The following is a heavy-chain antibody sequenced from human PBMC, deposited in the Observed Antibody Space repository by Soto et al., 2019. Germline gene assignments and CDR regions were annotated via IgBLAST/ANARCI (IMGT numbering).Heavy chain of an antibody. Sequence: ASVKVSCKSSGYLFSDYGITWVRQAPGQGHEWMGWISAYNGNTDYPQKFQDTLTVATDASTSTAYMELRSLRSDATALYYCARPVTSPDHLDIWGQGTMVTVSS. V-gene: IGHV1-18*01. CDR3: ARPVTSPDHLDI. D-gene: IGHD4-4*01. CDR1: GYLFSDYG. J-gene: IGHJ3*02. CDR2: ISAYNGNT.